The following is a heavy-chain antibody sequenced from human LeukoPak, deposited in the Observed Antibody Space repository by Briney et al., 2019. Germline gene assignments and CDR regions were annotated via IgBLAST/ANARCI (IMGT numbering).Heavy chain of an antibody. CDR1: GGTFSSYA. CDR3: ARGRGPKRYCSGGSCYSSWFDP. D-gene: IGHD2-15*01. J-gene: IGHJ5*02. Sequence: ASVKVSCKASGGTFSSYAINWVRQATGQGLEWMGWMNPNSGNTGYAQKFQGRVTMTRNTSISTAYMELSSLRSEDTAVYYCARGRGPKRYCSGGSCYSSWFDPWGQGTLVTVSS. CDR2: MNPNSGNT. V-gene: IGHV1-8*02.